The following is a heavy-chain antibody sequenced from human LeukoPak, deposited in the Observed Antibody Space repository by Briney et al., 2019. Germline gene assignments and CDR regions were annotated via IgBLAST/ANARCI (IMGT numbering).Heavy chain of an antibody. D-gene: IGHD6-13*01. V-gene: IGHV3-33*01. J-gene: IGHJ6*02. CDR3: ARAGTNWYPPANYGMDV. Sequence: GRSLRLSCAAPGFAFSSYAMHWVRQAPGKGLEWVALIWYDGSNKYYADSVKGRFTISRDNSKNTLYLQMNSLRAEDTAVYYCARAGTNWYPPANYGMDVWGQGTTVTVSS. CDR2: IWYDGSNK. CDR1: GFAFSSYA.